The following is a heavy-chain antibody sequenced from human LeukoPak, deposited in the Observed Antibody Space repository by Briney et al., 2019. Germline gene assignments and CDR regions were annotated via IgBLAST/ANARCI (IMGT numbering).Heavy chain of an antibody. CDR3: ATEEGYNAY. CDR2: IHHSGST. J-gene: IGHJ4*02. V-gene: IGHV4-34*01. D-gene: IGHD5-24*01. CDR1: GGSFNAYY. Sequence: SETLSLTCAVYGGSFNAYYWSWIRQSPGKGLEWIGEIHHSGSTKYNPSLKSRVTISVDMSRSHFSLKLSSVTAADTAVYYCATEEGYNAYWGQGLLVTVSS.